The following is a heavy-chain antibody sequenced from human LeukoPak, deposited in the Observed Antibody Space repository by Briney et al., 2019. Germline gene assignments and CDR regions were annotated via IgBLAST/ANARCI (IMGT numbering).Heavy chain of an antibody. V-gene: IGHV1-18*01. J-gene: IGHJ6*03. CDR3: ARQNRVVGASVNYYYYYMDV. D-gene: IGHD1-26*01. CDR2: ISAYNGDT. Sequence: GASAKVSCKASGYTFTSYGINWVRQAPGQGLEWMGWISAYNGDTNYAQKLQGRVTMTTDTSTSTAYMELRSLRSDDTAVYYCARQNRVVGASVNYYYYYMDVWGKGTTVTISS. CDR1: GYTFTSYG.